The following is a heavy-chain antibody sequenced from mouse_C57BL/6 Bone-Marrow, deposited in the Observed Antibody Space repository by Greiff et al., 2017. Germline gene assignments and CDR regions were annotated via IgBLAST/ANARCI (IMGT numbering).Heavy chain of an antibody. V-gene: IGHV1-59*01. D-gene: IGHD2-2*01. Sequence: QVQLQQPGAELVRPGTSVKLSCKASGYTFTSYWMHWVKQRPGQGLEWIGVIDPFDSYTNYNQKFKGKATLTVDTSSSTAYMQLSSLTSEDSAVYYFERGGWLRYAMDYWGQGTSVTVSS. CDR3: ERGGWLRYAMDY. CDR1: GYTFTSYW. J-gene: IGHJ4*01. CDR2: IDPFDSYT.